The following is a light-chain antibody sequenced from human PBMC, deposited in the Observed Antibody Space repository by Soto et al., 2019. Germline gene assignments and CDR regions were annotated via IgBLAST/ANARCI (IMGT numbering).Light chain of an antibody. CDR1: QRISTY. Sequence: DIQMTQYPSTLSAGVGDRVTITCRASQRISTYFNWYQQKPGKAPTLLIYAASSLQSGVPSRFSGGESGTDFTLTINTPQPEDFATYFFQQCYSSPRTFGQGTEVEIK. CDR3: QQCYSSPRT. CDR2: AAS. J-gene: IGKJ1*01. V-gene: IGKV1-39*01.